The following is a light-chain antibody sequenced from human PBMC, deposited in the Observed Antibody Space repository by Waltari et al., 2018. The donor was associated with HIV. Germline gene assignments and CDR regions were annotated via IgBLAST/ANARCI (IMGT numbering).Light chain of an antibody. CDR2: QDT. V-gene: IGLV3-1*01. J-gene: IGLJ2*01. Sequence: SYELTQPPSVSVSPGQTASITCSGATLGEKYVSWYQEKPGQSPVLVIYQDTNRPSGIPERFSGSNSGNTATLTISGTQAMDEADYYCQAWDSSTACVVFGGGTKLTVL. CDR3: QAWDSSTACVV. CDR1: TLGEKY.